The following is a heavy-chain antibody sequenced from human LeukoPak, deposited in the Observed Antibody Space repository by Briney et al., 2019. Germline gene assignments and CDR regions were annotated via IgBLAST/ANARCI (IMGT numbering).Heavy chain of an antibody. CDR2: ISGSGGST. D-gene: IGHD6-13*01. CDR1: GFSVSSYD. J-gene: IGHJ6*02. CDR3: ARDQGSPDYYYYGMDV. Sequence: GGSLRLSCAASGFSVSSYDMSWVRQAPGKGLEWVSAISGSGGSTYYADSVKGRFTISRDNAKNSLYLQMNSLRAEDTAVYYCARDQGSPDYYYYGMDVWGQGTTVTVSS. V-gene: IGHV3-23*01.